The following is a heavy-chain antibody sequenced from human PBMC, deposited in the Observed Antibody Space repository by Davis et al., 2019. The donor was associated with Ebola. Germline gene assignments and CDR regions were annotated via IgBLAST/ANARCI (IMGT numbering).Heavy chain of an antibody. CDR1: GGSLSSSSHY. V-gene: IGHV4-39*01. J-gene: IGHJ4*02. D-gene: IGHD1-26*01. CDR2: IYYSGST. Sequence: MPSETLSLTCTVSGGSLSSSSHYWGWIRQSPGKGLEWIGSIYYSGSTYYNPSLNSRVTISVDTSKNQFSLKLTSVTAADTAVYYCARLTRYGSFFDYWGQGTLVTVSS. CDR3: ARLTRYGSFFDY.